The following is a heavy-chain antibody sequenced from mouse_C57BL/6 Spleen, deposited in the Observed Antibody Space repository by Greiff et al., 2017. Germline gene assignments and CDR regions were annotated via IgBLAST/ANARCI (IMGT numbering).Heavy chain of an antibody. Sequence: VQLQQSGAELVRPGASVKLSCTASGFTFKGYYMTWVKQRPEQGLEWIGRIDPEGGDTEYDEKFQGKATMTADTSSNTAYLQLRSLTSEDTAVYYCTRGYYCSSYQFDYWGQGTPVTVS. CDR2: IDPEGGDT. V-gene: IGHV14-1*01. J-gene: IGHJ3*01. CDR1: GFTFKGYY. D-gene: IGHD1-1*01. CDR3: TRGYYCSSYQFDY.